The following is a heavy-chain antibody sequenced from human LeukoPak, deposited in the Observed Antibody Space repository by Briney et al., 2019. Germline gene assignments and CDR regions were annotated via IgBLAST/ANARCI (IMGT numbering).Heavy chain of an antibody. CDR2: ISHSGHA. CDR1: GYSINSGYH. CDR3: ARDLGSGGDSDY. D-gene: IGHD2-21*01. Sequence: SETLSLTCIVSGYSINSGYHSGWIRQPPGKGLEWIGSISHSGHANYNPSLKSRVTISVDTSKNQFSLKLSSVTATGTAVYYCARDLGSGGDSDYWGQGTLVTVSS. V-gene: IGHV4-38-2*02. J-gene: IGHJ4*02.